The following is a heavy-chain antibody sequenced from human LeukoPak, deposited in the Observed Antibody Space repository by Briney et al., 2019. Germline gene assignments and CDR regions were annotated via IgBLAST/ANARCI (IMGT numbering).Heavy chain of an antibody. CDR3: ARGYDFWSGYLLDY. CDR1: GGSISSYY. Sequence: SETLSLTCTVSGGSISSYYWGWIRQPPGKGLEWIGSIYYSGSTYYNPSLKSRVTISVDTSKNQFSLKLSSVTAADTAVYYCARGYDFWSGYLLDYWGQGTLVTVSS. J-gene: IGHJ4*02. D-gene: IGHD3-3*01. V-gene: IGHV4-39*07. CDR2: IYYSGST.